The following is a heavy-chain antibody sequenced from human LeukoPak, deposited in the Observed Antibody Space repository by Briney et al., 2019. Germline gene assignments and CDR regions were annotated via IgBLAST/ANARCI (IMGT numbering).Heavy chain of an antibody. J-gene: IGHJ4*02. D-gene: IGHD2-15*01. Sequence: PSETLSLTCTVSGGSISSSSYYWGWIRQPPGKGLEWIGSIYYSGSTYYNPSLKSRVTISVDTSKNQFSLKLSSVTAADTAVYYCAKEMVVAATIDCWGQGTLVTVSS. CDR3: AKEMVVAATIDC. CDR2: IYYSGST. V-gene: IGHV4-39*07. CDR1: GGSISSSSYY.